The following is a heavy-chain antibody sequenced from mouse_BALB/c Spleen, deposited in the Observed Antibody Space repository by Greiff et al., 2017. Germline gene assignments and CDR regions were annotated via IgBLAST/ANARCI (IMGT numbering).Heavy chain of an antibody. J-gene: IGHJ2*01. Sequence: QLQQSGPELVKPGASVKMSCKASGYTFTSYVMHWVKQKPGQGLEWIGYINPYNDGTKYNEKFKGKATLTSDKSSSTAYMELSSLTSEDSAVYYCAKGFITTATSYFDYWGQGTTLTVSS. CDR2: INPYNDGT. V-gene: IGHV1-14*01. D-gene: IGHD1-2*01. CDR1: GYTFTSYV. CDR3: AKGFITTATSYFDY.